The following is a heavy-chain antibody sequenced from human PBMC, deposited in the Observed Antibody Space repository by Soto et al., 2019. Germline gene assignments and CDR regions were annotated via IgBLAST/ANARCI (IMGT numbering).Heavy chain of an antibody. V-gene: IGHV4-39*01. CDR3: ARQAYYYGSGSYFRPFYYYYGMDV. CDR1: GGSISSSSYY. CDR2: IYYSGIT. Sequence: SETLSLTWTVSGGSISSSSYYWGWIRQPPGKGLDWIGSIYYSGITYYNPSLKSRVTISVDTSKNQFSLKLSSVTAADTAVYYCARQAYYYGSGSYFRPFYYYYGMDVWGQGTTVTVSS. J-gene: IGHJ6*02. D-gene: IGHD3-10*01.